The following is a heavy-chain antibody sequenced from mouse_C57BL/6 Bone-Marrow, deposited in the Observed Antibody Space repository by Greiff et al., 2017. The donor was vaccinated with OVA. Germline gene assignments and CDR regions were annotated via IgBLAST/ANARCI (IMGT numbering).Heavy chain of an antibody. D-gene: IGHD1-1*01. CDR1: GFTFSSYG. CDR3: ARYYYGSSYD. J-gene: IGHJ2*01. Sequence: EVKLMESGGDLVKPGGSLKLSCAASGFTFSSYGMPWVRQTPDKRLEWVATISSGGSYTYYPDSVKGRFTISRDNAKNTLYLQMSSLKSEDTAMYYCARYYYGSSYDWGQGTTLTVSS. V-gene: IGHV5-6*01. CDR2: ISSGGSYT.